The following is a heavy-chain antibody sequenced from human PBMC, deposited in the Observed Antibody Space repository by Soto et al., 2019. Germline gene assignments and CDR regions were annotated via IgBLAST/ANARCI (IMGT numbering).Heavy chain of an antibody. Sequence: NPSETLSLTCTVSGGSVSSGSYYWSWIRQPPGKGLEWIGYIYYSGSTNYNPSLKSRVTISVDTSKNQFSLKLSSVTAADTAVYYCARYNYGDYGTIDYWGQGTLVTVSS. CDR3: ARYNYGDYGTIDY. J-gene: IGHJ4*02. V-gene: IGHV4-61*01. CDR2: IYYSGST. D-gene: IGHD4-17*01. CDR1: GGSVSSGSYY.